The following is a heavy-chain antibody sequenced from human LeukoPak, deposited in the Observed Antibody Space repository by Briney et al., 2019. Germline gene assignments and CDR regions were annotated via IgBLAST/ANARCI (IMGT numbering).Heavy chain of an antibody. CDR1: GGTFISYG. CDR3: ARDACYSYCYDSSGYHRDVFDI. CDR2: IIPIFGTA. J-gene: IGHJ3*02. D-gene: IGHD3-22*01. Sequence: SSVKVSCKASGGTFISYGISWVRQAPGQGLEWMGGIIPIFGTANYAQNFQGRVTITTDESTSTAYMELSILRAEDTAVYYCARDACYSYCYDSSGYHRDVFDIWGQGTMVTVSS. V-gene: IGHV1-69*05.